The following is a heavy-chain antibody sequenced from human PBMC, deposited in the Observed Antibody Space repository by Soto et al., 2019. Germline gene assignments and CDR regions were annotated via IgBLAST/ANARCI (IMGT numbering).Heavy chain of an antibody. V-gene: IGHV4-34*01. CDR3: ARGRKNVVVVAATRGDCLDY. D-gene: IGHD2-15*01. J-gene: IGHJ4*02. CDR2: INHSGST. CDR1: GGSFSGYY. Sequence: QVQLQQWGAGLLKPSETLSLTCAVYGGSFSGYYWSWIRQPPGKGLEWIGEINHSGSTNYNPSLKSRVTISVDTSKNQFSLKLSSVTAADTAVYYCARGRKNVVVVAATRGDCLDYWGQGTLVTVSS.